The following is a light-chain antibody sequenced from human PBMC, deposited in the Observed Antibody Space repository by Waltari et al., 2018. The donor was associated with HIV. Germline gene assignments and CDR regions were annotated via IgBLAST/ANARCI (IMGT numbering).Light chain of an antibody. J-gene: IGKJ3*01. CDR3: QQSYGSPFN. Sequence: DIQLTQSPSSLSASLGDSVVITCRASQGISTYVKWYQQKPGKAPVLLVYSAYTLQPGAPSRFRGAGSGSDFSLSISGLQTDDFATYFCQQSYGSPFNFGPGT. V-gene: IGKV1-39*01. CDR1: QGISTY. CDR2: SAY.